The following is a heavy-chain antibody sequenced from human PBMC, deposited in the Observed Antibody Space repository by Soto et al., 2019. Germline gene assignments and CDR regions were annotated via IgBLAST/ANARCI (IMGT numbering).Heavy chain of an antibody. CDR3: VHSRFGGDCLQSYSSHYYYGMDI. J-gene: IGHJ6*02. CDR1: GFSLSTGGMG. CDR2: IYWDGDR. D-gene: IGHD2-21*02. V-gene: IGHV2-5*02. Sequence: SGPTLVNPTQTLTLTCTFSGFSLSTGGMGVGWIRQPPGKALEWLALIYWDGDRRYRPSLMSRLTIAKDTSKNQVVLTMTNMEPVDTATYYCVHSRFGGDCLQSYSSHYYYGMDIWGQGTTVTVSS.